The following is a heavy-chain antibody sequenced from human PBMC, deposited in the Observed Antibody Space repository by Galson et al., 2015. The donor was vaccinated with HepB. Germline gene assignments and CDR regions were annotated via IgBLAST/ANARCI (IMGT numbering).Heavy chain of an antibody. J-gene: IGHJ4*02. CDR2: ISFDEENR. CDR1: GFTFTNFG. D-gene: IGHD2/OR15-2a*01. CDR3: AKSLFKTIYGPGIPDS. V-gene: IGHV3-30*18. Sequence: SLRLSCAASGFTFTNFGMHWVRQAPGKGLEWVADISFDEENRYYADSVRGRFTISRDNSKNTMYLQMNSLRPEDTATYFCAKSLFKTIYGPGIPDSWGQGTLVTVSS.